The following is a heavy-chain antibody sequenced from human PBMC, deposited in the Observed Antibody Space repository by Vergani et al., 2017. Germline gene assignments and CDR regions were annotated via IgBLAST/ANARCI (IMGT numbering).Heavy chain of an antibody. CDR1: GASINNDFYY. J-gene: IGHJ3*01. V-gene: IGHV4-61*02. Sequence: QVQLQESGPGLVKPSQTLSLTCTVSGASINNDFYYWHWIRQPAGKGLEWIGRIYVSGITDYNSSLQSRVSMSVDTSKNQFSLTLTSVTAADTAVYYCARDNKQLHPRAFDLWEQGTMVNVSS. CDR2: IYVSGIT. CDR3: ARDNKQLHPRAFDL. D-gene: IGHD4-23*01.